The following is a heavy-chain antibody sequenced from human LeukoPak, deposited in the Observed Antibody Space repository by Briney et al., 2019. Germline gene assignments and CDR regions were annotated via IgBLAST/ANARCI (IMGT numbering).Heavy chain of an antibody. CDR3: ARDKGPAAGSFVYFDH. J-gene: IGHJ4*02. D-gene: IGHD6-13*01. V-gene: IGHV3-11*01. CDR1: GFTFSDYY. Sequence: GGSLRLSCAASGFTFSDYYMSWIRQAPGKGLEWVSYISSSGSTIYYADSVKGRFTISRDNAKNSLYLQMNSLRAEDTAVYYCARDKGPAAGSFVYFDHWGQGTLVTVSS. CDR2: ISSSGSTI.